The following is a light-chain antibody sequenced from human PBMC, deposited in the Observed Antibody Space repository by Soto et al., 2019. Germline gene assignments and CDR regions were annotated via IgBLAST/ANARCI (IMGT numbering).Light chain of an antibody. Sequence: QAVVTQPPSVSGAPGQRVTISCTGSSSNIGAGYDVHWYRHLAGTAPKLLIYANTNRPSGVPDRFSGSKSGTSASLAITGLLADDEADYYCQSYDRSLSDFVFGSGTKVTVL. J-gene: IGLJ1*01. CDR2: ANT. CDR3: QSYDRSLSDFV. CDR1: SSNIGAGYD. V-gene: IGLV1-40*01.